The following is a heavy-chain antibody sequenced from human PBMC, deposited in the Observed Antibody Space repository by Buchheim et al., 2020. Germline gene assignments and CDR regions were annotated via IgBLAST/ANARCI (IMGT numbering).Heavy chain of an antibody. CDR3: ARNGIQLFSYYYYYGMDV. D-gene: IGHD5-18*01. CDR1: GFTFSSYA. CDR2: ISYDGSNK. J-gene: IGHJ6*02. V-gene: IGHV3-30-3*01. Sequence: VQLVESGGGVVQPGRSLRLSCAASGFTFSSYAMHWVRQAPGKGLEWVAVISYDGSNKYYADSVKGRFTISRDNSKNTLYLQMNSLRAEDTAVYYCARNGIQLFSYYYYYGMDVWGQGTT.